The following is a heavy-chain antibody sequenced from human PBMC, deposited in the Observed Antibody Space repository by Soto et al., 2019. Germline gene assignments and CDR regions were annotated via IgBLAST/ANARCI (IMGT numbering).Heavy chain of an antibody. D-gene: IGHD4-17*01. J-gene: IGHJ6*02. V-gene: IGHV3-33*01. CDR2: IWYDGSSK. CDR1: GFTFSRYG. CDR3: ARDMKVTTEDGMDV. Sequence: QVQLVESGGGVVQPGRSLRLSCAASGFTFSRYGMHWVRQAPGKGLEWVAVIWYDGSSKKFADSVKGRFTISRDKSKNTLYLQMNSLRAEDTAVYYCARDMKVTTEDGMDVWGQGTTVTVSS.